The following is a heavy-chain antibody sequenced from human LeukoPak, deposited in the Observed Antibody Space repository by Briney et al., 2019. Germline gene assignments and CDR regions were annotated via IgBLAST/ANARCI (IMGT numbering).Heavy chain of an antibody. CDR2: ISSNGGST. J-gene: IGHJ4*02. D-gene: IGHD2-2*01. CDR3: VKGVVVPAAMFDY. V-gene: IGHV3-64D*06. Sequence: PGGSLRLSCSASGFTFSSYAMHWVRQAPGKGLEYVSAISSNGGSTYYADSVKGRFTISRDNSKNTLYLQMSSLRAEDTAVYYRVKGVVVPAAMFDYWGQGTLVAVSS. CDR1: GFTFSSYA.